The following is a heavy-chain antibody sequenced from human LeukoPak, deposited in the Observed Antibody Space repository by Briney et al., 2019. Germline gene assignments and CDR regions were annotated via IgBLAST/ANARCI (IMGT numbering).Heavy chain of an antibody. CDR3: AKDMRDYYYYMDV. J-gene: IGHJ6*03. CDR2: IKDDGSVT. Sequence: GGSLRLPCAASGFTFSSYWMSWVRQSPGKGLEWVANIKDDGSVTYYADSVKGRFTISRDNAKNSLYLQMNSLRAEDTALYYCAKDMRDYYYYMDVWGKGTTVTVSS. CDR1: GFTFSSYW. D-gene: IGHD2-2*01. V-gene: IGHV3-7*03.